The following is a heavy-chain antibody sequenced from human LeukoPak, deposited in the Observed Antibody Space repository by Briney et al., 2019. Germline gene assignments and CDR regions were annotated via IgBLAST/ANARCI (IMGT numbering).Heavy chain of an antibody. D-gene: IGHD5-18*01. Sequence: SETLSLTCTVSGGSISSSSYCWGWIRQPPGKGLEWIGSIYYSGSTYYNPSLKSRVTISVDTSMNQFSLKLSSVTAADTAVYYCAKTDTAMVTNFDYWGQGTLVTVSS. CDR1: GGSISSSSYC. CDR3: AKTDTAMVTNFDY. CDR2: IYYSGST. J-gene: IGHJ4*02. V-gene: IGHV4-39*01.